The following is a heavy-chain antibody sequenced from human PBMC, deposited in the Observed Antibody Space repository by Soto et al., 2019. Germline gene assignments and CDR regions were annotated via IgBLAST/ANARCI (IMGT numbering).Heavy chain of an antibody. V-gene: IGHV1-46*01. CDR1: GYSLTRYY. CDR2: INPSGGST. D-gene: IGHD3-16*02. Sequence: GDSVEVSCEESGYSLTRYYMRWLRQAHGQGLEWMGIINPSGGSTSYAQKFQGRVTMTRDTSTSTVYMELSSLRSEDTAVYYCAREGSIVPHYGMDVWGQGNTVTVSS. J-gene: IGHJ6*02. CDR3: AREGSIVPHYGMDV.